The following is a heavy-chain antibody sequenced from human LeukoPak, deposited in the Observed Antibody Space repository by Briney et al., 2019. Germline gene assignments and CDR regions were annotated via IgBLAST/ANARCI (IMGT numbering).Heavy chain of an antibody. CDR2: ISWNSGSI. CDR3: AKVATYSGYDFDY. D-gene: IGHD5-12*01. J-gene: IGHJ4*02. Sequence: GGSLRLSCAASGFTFDDYAMHWVRQAPGKGLEWVSGISWNSGSIGYADSVKGRFTISRDNAKTSLYLQMHSLRAEDTALYYCAKVATYSGYDFDYWGQGTLVTVSS. CDR1: GFTFDDYA. V-gene: IGHV3-9*01.